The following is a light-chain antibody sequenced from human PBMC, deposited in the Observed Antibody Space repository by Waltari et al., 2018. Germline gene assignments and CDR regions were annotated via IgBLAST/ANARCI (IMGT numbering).Light chain of an antibody. V-gene: IGLV3-19*01. J-gene: IGLJ3*02. CDR3: SSRDISGNLL. CDR2: VKN. Sequence: SSELTQDPAVSAALGQTVSITCPGDSLRSYLPSWYQQKPGQAPKLFLYVKNKRPSGIPDRLSGSSSGNTAYLTIAATQAEDEADYYCSSRDISGNLLFGGGTRLAVL. CDR1: SLRSYL.